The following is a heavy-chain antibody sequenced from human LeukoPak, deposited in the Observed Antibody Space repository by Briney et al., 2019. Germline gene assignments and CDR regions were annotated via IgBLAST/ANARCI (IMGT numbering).Heavy chain of an antibody. CDR3: ASCGLVVPAAADAFDF. Sequence: GASVKVSCKASGYTFTSYYMHWVRQAPGQGLEWMGIINPSGGSTSYAQKFQGRVTMTRDTSTSTVYMELSSLRSDITAVYYCASCGLVVPAAADAFDFWGQGTMVTVSS. D-gene: IGHD2-2*01. CDR2: INPSGGST. J-gene: IGHJ3*01. V-gene: IGHV1-46*01. CDR1: GYTFTSYY.